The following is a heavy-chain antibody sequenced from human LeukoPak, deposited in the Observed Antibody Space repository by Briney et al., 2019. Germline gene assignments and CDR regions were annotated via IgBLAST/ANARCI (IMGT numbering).Heavy chain of an antibody. D-gene: IGHD1-1*01. Sequence: SVKVSCKASGGTFSSYAISWVRQAPGQGLEWMGGIIPIFGIANYAQKFQGRVTITTDESTSTAYMELSSLRSEDTAVYYCARGRTMLPYYYYYYMDVWGKGTTVTVSS. V-gene: IGHV1-69*05. CDR1: GGTFSSYA. J-gene: IGHJ6*03. CDR3: ARGRTMLPYYYYYYMDV. CDR2: IIPIFGIA.